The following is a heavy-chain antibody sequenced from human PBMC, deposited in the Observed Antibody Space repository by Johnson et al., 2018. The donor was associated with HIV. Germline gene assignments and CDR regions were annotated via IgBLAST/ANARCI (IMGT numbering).Heavy chain of an antibody. V-gene: IGHV3-11*01. CDR1: GFSFSDYY. CDR3: TGGRDLRAFDI. D-gene: IGHD7-27*01. J-gene: IGHJ3*02. Sequence: QVQLVESGGGLVKPGGSLRLSCAASGFSFSDYYMSWIRQAPGKGLEWVSYISSSSSNIYYADSVKGRFTISRDNAKNSLYLQMTSLITEDTAVYYCTGGRDLRAFDIWGQGTLVTVSS. CDR2: ISSSSSNI.